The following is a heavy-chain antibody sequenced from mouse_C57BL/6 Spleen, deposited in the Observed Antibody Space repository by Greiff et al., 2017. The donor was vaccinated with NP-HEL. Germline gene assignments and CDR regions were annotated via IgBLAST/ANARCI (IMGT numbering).Heavy chain of an antibody. V-gene: IGHV1-76*01. CDR3: ARGGNLDY. CDR2: LYPGSGNT. D-gene: IGHD2-1*01. Sequence: QVQLKQSGAELVRPGASVKLSCKASGYTFTDYYINWVKQRPGQGLEWIARLYPGSGNTYYNEKFKGKATLTAEKSSSTAYMQLSSLTSEDSAVYFCARGGNLDYWGQGTTLTVSS. CDR1: GYTFTDYY. J-gene: IGHJ2*01.